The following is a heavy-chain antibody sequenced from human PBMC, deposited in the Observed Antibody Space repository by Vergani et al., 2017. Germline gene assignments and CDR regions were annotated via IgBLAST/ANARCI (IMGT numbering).Heavy chain of an antibody. Sequence: EVQLVESGGGLVQPGRSLRLSCAASGFNFDEYAMHWVRQAPGKGLEWVSSISSSSSYIYYADSVKGRFTISRDNAKNSLYLQMNSLRAEDTAVYYCARTTTRGNYGMDVWGQGTTVTVSS. J-gene: IGHJ6*02. V-gene: IGHV3-21*04. D-gene: IGHD4-11*01. CDR2: ISSSSSYI. CDR3: ARTTTRGNYGMDV. CDR1: GFNFDEYA.